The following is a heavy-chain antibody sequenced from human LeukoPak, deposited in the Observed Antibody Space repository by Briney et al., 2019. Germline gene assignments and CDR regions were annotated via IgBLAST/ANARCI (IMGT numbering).Heavy chain of an antibody. CDR1: GGSISSGGYY. D-gene: IGHD6-19*01. CDR2: IYYSGST. Sequence: SSQTLSLTCTVSGGSISSGGYYWSWIRQPPGKGLEWIGHIYYSGSTYHNPSLKSRVTISVDRSKNQFSLNLTSVTAADTAVYYCAREGKLTGYFGGLGFNYWGQGILVTVSS. J-gene: IGHJ4*02. V-gene: IGHV4-30-2*01. CDR3: AREGKLTGYFGGLGFNY.